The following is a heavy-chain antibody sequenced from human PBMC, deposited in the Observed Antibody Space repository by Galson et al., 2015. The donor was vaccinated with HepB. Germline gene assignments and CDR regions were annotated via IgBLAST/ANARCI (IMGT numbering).Heavy chain of an antibody. D-gene: IGHD3-10*01. CDR2: IIPIFGTA. J-gene: IGHJ6*02. Sequence: SVKVSCKASGGTFSSYAISWVRQAPGQGLEWMGGIIPIFGTANYAQKFQGRVTITADESTSTVYMELSSLRSEDTAVYYCARDYYGSGSYSWYYGMDVWGQGTTVTVSS. CDR1: GGTFSSYA. CDR3: ARDYYGSGSYSWYYGMDV. V-gene: IGHV1-69*13.